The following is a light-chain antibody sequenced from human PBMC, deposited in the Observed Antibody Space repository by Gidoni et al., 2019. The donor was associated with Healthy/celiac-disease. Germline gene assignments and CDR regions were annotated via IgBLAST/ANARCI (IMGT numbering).Light chain of an antibody. Sequence: DIQMTQSPSTLSASVGDRVTITCRASQSISSWLAWYQQKPGKAPKLLIYDASSLESGVPSRFSGSGSGTEFTLTISSLQPDDFTTYYCQQYNSYSLTFGGGTKVEIK. CDR2: DAS. V-gene: IGKV1-5*01. J-gene: IGKJ4*01. CDR1: QSISSW. CDR3: QQYNSYSLT.